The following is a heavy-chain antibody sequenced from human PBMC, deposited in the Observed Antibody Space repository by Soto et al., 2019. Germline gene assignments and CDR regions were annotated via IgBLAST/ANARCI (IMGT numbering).Heavy chain of an antibody. D-gene: IGHD3-10*01. CDR1: GGSISSVFYY. CDR2: IYYSGST. V-gene: IGHV4-31*03. Sequence: TLSLTCTVYGGSISSVFYYWSWIRQHPGKGLEWIGYIYYSGSTYYNPSLKSRVTISVDTSKNHFSLKLSSVTAADTAVYFCARGTYSYGRVHAFDIWGQGTMVTVSS. CDR3: ARGTYSYGRVHAFDI. J-gene: IGHJ3*02.